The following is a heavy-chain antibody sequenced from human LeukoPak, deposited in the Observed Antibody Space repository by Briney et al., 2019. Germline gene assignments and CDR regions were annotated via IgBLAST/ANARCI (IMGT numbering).Heavy chain of an antibody. J-gene: IGHJ5*02. CDR2: INAGNGNT. D-gene: IGHD6-19*01. CDR1: GYTFISYA. V-gene: IGHV1-3*03. Sequence: ASVKVSCKASGYTFISYAMHWVRQAPGQRLEWMGWINAGNGNTKYSQEFQGRVTITRDTSASTAYMELSSLRSEDMAVYYCARARIAVAENWFDPWGQGTLVTVSS. CDR3: ARARIAVAENWFDP.